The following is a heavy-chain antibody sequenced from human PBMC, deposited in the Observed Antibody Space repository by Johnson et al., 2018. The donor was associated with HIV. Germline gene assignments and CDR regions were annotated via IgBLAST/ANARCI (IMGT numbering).Heavy chain of an antibody. J-gene: IGHJ3*02. Sequence: VQLVESGGGLVQPGGSLRLSCSASGFTVSSNYMNWVRQAPGKGLEWVSGINWNGGSTGFADSVKGRFTISRDNAKNSMYLQMNSLRVEDTALYYCVRDTGYCSGGRCDDAFDIWGQGTMVTVSS. V-gene: IGHV3-20*04. CDR2: INWNGGST. CDR3: VRDTGYCSGGRCDDAFDI. CDR1: GFTVSSNY. D-gene: IGHD2-15*01.